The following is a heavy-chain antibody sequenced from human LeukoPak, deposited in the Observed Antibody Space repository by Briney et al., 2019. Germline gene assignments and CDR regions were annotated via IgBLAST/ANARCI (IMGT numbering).Heavy chain of an antibody. CDR2: IDWYGGST. V-gene: IGHV3-43D*04. D-gene: IGHD3-22*01. J-gene: IGHJ6*03. Sequence: GGSLRLSCAASGFTFDNYAMHWVRQAPGKVLEWVSLIDWYGGSTYYADSVKGRFTISRDNSKNSLYLQMNSLRAEDTALYYCAKDMRDTSGRYYYYYNMDVWGKGTTVTVSS. CDR1: GFTFDNYA. CDR3: AKDMRDTSGRYYYYYNMDV.